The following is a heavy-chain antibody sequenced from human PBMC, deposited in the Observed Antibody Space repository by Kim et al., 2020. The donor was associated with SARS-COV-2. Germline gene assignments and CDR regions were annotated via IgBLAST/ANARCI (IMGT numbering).Heavy chain of an antibody. Sequence: GGSLRLSCAASGFTFSSYGMHWVRQAPGKGLEWVAVILYDGSNKYYADSVKGRFTISRDNSKNTLYLQMNSLRAEDTAVYYCARVSIGAVTTNYFDLWGRGTLVTVSS. V-gene: IGHV3-33*05. D-gene: IGHD4-17*01. CDR1: GFTFSSYG. CDR3: ARVSIGAVTTNYFDL. CDR2: ILYDGSNK. J-gene: IGHJ2*01.